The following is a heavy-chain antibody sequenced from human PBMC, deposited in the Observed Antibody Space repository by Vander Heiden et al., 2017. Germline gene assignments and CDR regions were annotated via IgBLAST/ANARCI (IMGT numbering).Heavy chain of an antibody. J-gene: IGHJ4*02. CDR2: INWNGGST. CDR1: GFTFDDYG. D-gene: IGHD2-15*01. V-gene: IGHV3-20*04. Sequence: EVQLVESGGGVVRPGGSLSLSCAASGFTFDDYGMSWVRQAPGKGLEWVSGINWNGGSTGYADSVKGRFTISRDNAKNSLYLQMNSLRAEDTALYYCARDFTALVGGSCFDYWGQGTLVTVSS. CDR3: ARDFTALVGGSCFDY.